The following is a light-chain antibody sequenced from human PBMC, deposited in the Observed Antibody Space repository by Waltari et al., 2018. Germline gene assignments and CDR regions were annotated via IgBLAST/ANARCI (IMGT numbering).Light chain of an antibody. J-gene: IGLJ2*01. Sequence: QSALTQPASVSGSPGQSITISCTGTSSDVGAYNYVSWSQQHPGKVPKLIIYDVSHRPAGVACRYSGSKSDNTASLTISGLQAEDEADYYCISYTTSDTMIFGGGTKLTVL. CDR1: SSDVGAYNY. CDR3: ISYTTSDTMI. V-gene: IGLV2-14*03. CDR2: DVS.